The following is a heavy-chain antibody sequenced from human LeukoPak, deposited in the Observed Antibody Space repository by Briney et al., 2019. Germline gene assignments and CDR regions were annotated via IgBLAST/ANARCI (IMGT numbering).Heavy chain of an antibody. D-gene: IGHD2-2*01. CDR2: ISSSSSYI. J-gene: IGHJ4*02. CDR3: ARDCRSTSCYEGTIDY. CDR1: GFTFSDYW. V-gene: IGHV3-21*01. Sequence: GGSLRLSCAASGFTFSDYWRTWVRQPPGKGLEWVSSISSSSSYIYYADSVKGRFTISRDNAKNSLYLQMNSLRAEDTAVYYCARDCRSTSCYEGTIDYWGQGTLVTVSS.